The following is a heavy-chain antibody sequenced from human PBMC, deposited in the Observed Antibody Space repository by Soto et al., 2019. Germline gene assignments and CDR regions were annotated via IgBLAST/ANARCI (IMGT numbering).Heavy chain of an antibody. CDR2: INHSGST. CDR3: ASRNGEQLVGDY. J-gene: IGHJ4*02. CDR1: GGSFSGYY. V-gene: IGHV4-34*01. Sequence: PSETLSLTCAVYGGSFSGYYWSWIRQPPGKGLEWIGEINHSGSTNYNPSLKSRVTISVDTSKNQFSLKLSSVTAADTAVYYCASRNGEQLVGDYWGQGTLVTVSS. D-gene: IGHD6-6*01.